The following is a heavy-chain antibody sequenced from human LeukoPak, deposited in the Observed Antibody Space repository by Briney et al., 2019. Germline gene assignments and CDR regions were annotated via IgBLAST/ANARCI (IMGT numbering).Heavy chain of an antibody. CDR3: ARGPIVVVPAANNWFDP. D-gene: IGHD2-2*01. V-gene: IGHV1-3*01. CDR2: INAGNGNT. CDR1: GYTFTSYA. J-gene: IGHJ5*02. Sequence: GASVKVSCTASGYTFTSYAMHWVRQAPGQRLEWMGWINAGNGNTKYSQKFQGRVTITRDTSASTAYMELSSLRSEDTAVYYCARGPIVVVPAANNWFDPWGQGTLVTVSS.